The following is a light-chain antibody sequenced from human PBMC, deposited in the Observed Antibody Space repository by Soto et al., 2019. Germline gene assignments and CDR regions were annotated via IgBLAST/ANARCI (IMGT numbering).Light chain of an antibody. Sequence: QSVLTQPRSVSGSPGQSVTISCTGTSSDVGGYHYVSWYQQHPGKVPKLMIYDVSKRPSGVPDRFSGSKSGNTASLTISGLQAEDESDYYCCSYAGSYTYVLGTGTKLTVL. V-gene: IGLV2-11*01. CDR1: SSDVGGYHY. CDR3: CSYAGSYTYV. CDR2: DVS. J-gene: IGLJ1*01.